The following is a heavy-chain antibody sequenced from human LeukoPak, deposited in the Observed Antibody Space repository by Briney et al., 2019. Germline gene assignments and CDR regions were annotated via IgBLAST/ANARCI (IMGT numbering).Heavy chain of an antibody. Sequence: GGSLRLSCAASGFALSSHWMTWVRQVPGRGPEWVANVNRDGSETYYLDSVKGRFTISKDNAKNSLYLQMNSLRAEDTALYHCARNNGMDVWGQGTTVTVSS. CDR2: VNRDGSET. CDR3: ARNNGMDV. J-gene: IGHJ6*02. V-gene: IGHV3-7*03. CDR1: GFALSSHW.